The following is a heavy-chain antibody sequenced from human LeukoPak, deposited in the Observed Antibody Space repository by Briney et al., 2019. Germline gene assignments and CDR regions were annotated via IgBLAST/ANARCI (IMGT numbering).Heavy chain of an antibody. CDR2: ISYDEVTK. V-gene: IGHV3-30*03. D-gene: IGHD2-15*01. CDR1: GFTFNSYH. J-gene: IGHJ4*02. CDR3: VYCSGGNCYYTVRGWNY. Sequence: PGGSLTLSCVASGFTFNSYHMHWLRQSPGRGLEGVAVISYDEVTKHYRDSVKGRLTIYRDNSKNTVYLKMNRLRREDTAVYYCVYCSGGNCYYTVRGWNYWGQGTLVTVSS.